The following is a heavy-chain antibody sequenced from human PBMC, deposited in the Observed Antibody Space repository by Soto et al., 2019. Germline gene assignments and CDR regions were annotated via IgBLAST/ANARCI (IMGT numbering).Heavy chain of an antibody. V-gene: IGHV3-74*03. D-gene: IGHD6-13*01. CDR2: VNNDGTDT. CDR1: GFTLSNYW. J-gene: IGHJ6*02. Sequence: EVQLVESGGGLVQPGGSLRLSCAASGFTLSNYWMYWVRQAPGKGLVWVSRVNNDGTDTTHADSVKGRFTISRDNAENTLYPQMNSLRADDTAVYYCARGGLQHALDVWGQGSTVTVSS. CDR3: ARGGLQHALDV.